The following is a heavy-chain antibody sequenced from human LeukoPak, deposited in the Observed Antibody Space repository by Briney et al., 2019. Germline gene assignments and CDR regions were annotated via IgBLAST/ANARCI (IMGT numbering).Heavy chain of an antibody. Sequence: SETLSHTCTVSGGSITSYYWSWIRQPAGKGLEWIGRIYYSGSTKYNPSLKSRVTISEDTSRNQFSLKLTSVTAADTAVYYCARDQGSYSSFDSWGQGTLVTVSS. V-gene: IGHV4-4*07. D-gene: IGHD3-10*01. CDR2: IYYSGST. J-gene: IGHJ4*02. CDR1: GGSITSYY. CDR3: ARDQGSYSSFDS.